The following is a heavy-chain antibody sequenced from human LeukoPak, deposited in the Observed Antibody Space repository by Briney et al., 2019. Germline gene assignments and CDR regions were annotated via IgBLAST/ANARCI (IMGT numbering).Heavy chain of an antibody. CDR2: IIPIFGIV. V-gene: IGHV1-69*04. CDR1: GYIFTSYG. CDR3: ARDHLPITMVRGPIGY. J-gene: IGHJ4*02. Sequence: GASVKVSCKTSGYIFTSYGITWVRQAPGQGLEWMGKIIPIFGIVNYAQKFQGRVTITADKSTSTAYMELRSLRSDDTAVYYCARDHLPITMVRGPIGYWGQGTLVTVSS. D-gene: IGHD3-10*01.